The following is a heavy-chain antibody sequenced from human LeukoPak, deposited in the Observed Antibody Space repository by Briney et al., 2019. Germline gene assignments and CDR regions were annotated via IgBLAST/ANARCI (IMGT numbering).Heavy chain of an antibody. CDR1: GFTFSDYY. D-gene: IGHD1-26*01. CDR2: ISSSGSTI. Sequence: GGSLRLSCAASGFTFSDYYMSWIRQAPGKGLEWVSYISSSGSTIYYAGSVKGRFTISRDNAKNSLYLQMNSLRAEDTAVYYCARDRSGSYLEAFDIWGQGTMVTVSS. J-gene: IGHJ3*02. V-gene: IGHV3-11*01. CDR3: ARDRSGSYLEAFDI.